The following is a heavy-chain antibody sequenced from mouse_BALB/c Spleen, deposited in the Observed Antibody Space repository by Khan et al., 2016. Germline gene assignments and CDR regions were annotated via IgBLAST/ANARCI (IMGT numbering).Heavy chain of an antibody. J-gene: IGHJ4*01. CDR1: GYTFTDYS. V-gene: IGHV9-2-1*01. D-gene: IGHD1-1*01. CDR2: INTETGEP. CDR3: ARATVVARNYYAMDY. Sequence: QIQLVQSGPELKKPGETVKISCKASGYTFTDYSMHWVKQAPGKGLKWMGWINTETGEPTYADDFKGRFAFSLETSASTAYLEINNLKNEDTATYCWARATVVARNYYAMDYWGQGTSVTVSS.